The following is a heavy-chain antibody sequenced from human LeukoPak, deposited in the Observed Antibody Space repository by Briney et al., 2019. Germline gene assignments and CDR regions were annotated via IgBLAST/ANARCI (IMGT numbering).Heavy chain of an antibody. CDR2: IRSKTYGGTT. CDR3: ASPDFDY. J-gene: IGHJ4*01. Sequence: GGSLTLSCTTSGFTFGEYAMSWVRQAPGKGLEWVGFIRSKTYGGTTEYAASVKGRFIISRDDSKSTAYLQMNSLKTGDTAVYYCASPDFDYWGQGTLVTVSS. V-gene: IGHV3-49*04. CDR1: GFTFGEYA.